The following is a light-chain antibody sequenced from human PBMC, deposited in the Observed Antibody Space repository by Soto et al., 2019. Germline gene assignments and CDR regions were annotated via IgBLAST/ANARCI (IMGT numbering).Light chain of an antibody. J-gene: IGKJ1*01. CDR3: QQYVSSVT. V-gene: IGKV3-20*01. CDR2: GAS. CDR1: QSVDSTF. Sequence: EIVLTQSPGSLSLSPGERATLSCRASQSVDSTFFAWYQHKPGQAPRLLIYGASKRATGIPDRFSGSGSGTDFTLNISILEHEDFAVYYCQQYVSSVTFGQGTKVEIK.